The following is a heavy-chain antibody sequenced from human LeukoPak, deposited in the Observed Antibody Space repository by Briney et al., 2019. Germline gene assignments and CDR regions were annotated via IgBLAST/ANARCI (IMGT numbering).Heavy chain of an antibody. Sequence: ASVKVSCRASGYTFTSYGISWVRQAPGQGLEWMGWISAYNGNTNYAQKLQGRVTMTTDTSTSTAYMELRSLRSDDTAVYYCARDSTWFGEYLLDYWGQGTLITVSS. J-gene: IGHJ4*02. V-gene: IGHV1-18*01. D-gene: IGHD3-10*01. CDR3: ARDSTWFGEYLLDY. CDR2: ISAYNGNT. CDR1: GYTFTSYG.